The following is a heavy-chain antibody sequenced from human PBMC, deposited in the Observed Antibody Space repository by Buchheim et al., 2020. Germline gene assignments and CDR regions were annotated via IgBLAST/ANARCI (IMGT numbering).Heavy chain of an antibody. Sequence: QVQLEESGGGVVQPGRSLRLSCAASGFTFSSYGMHWVRQAPGKGLEWVAVISYDGSNKYYADSVQGRFTISRDNSKNTQYLQMNSLRAEDTAVYYCAKDSSGSYDDFDYWGQGTL. J-gene: IGHJ4*02. V-gene: IGHV3-30*18. D-gene: IGHD1-26*01. CDR1: GFTFSSYG. CDR2: ISYDGSNK. CDR3: AKDSSGSYDDFDY.